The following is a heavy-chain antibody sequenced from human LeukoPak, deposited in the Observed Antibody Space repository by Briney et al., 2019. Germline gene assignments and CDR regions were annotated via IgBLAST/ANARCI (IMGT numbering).Heavy chain of an antibody. D-gene: IGHD6-6*01. Sequence: SGGSLRLSCAASGFTVSSNYMSWDRQAPGKGLEWVSVIYSGGSTYYADSVKGRFTISRHNSKNTLYLQMNSLRAEDTAVYYCAKDRSIAARPSAFDIWGQGTMVTVSS. CDR3: AKDRSIAARPSAFDI. V-gene: IGHV3-53*01. CDR1: GFTVSSNY. J-gene: IGHJ3*02. CDR2: IYSGGST.